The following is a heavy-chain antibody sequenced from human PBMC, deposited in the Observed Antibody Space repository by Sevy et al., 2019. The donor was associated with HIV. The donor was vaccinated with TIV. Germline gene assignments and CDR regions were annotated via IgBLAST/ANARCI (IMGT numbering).Heavy chain of an antibody. J-gene: IGHJ6*03. D-gene: IGHD3-3*01. CDR3: ARVYHDFWSGYYTIGYYYYMDV. CDR2: IKQDGSEK. Sequence: GGSLRLSCAASGFTFSSYWMSWVRQAPGKGLEWVADIKQDGSEKYYVDSVKGRFTISRDNAKNSLYLQMNSLRAEDTAVYYCARVYHDFWSGYYTIGYYYYMDVWGKRTTVTVSS. V-gene: IGHV3-7*03. CDR1: GFTFSSYW.